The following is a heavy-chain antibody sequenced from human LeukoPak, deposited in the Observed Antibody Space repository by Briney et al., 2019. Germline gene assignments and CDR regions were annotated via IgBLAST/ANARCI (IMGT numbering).Heavy chain of an antibody. CDR1: GGSISSYY. CDR2: IYYSGST. D-gene: IGHD3-22*01. V-gene: IGHV4-59*01. CDR3: ARAGYYDSSGRPEYFQH. J-gene: IGHJ1*01. Sequence: SETLSLTCTVSGGSISSYYWSWIRQPPGKGLEWIGYIYYSGSTNYNPSLKSRVTISVDTSKNQFSLKLSSVTAADTAVYYCARAGYYDSSGRPEYFQHWGQGTLVTVSS.